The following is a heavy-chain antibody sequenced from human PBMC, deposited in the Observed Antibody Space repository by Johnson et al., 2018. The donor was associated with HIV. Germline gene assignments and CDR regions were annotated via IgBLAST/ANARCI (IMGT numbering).Heavy chain of an antibody. V-gene: IGHV3-30*04. CDR2: MSFDGSNK. CDR3: ATEARGVHGTLRFLEWSDGFDI. Sequence: QVQLVESGGGVVQPGRSLRLPCAASGFSFSSYAMHWVRQAPGKGLEWVALMSFDGSNKYYADSVKGRFTISRDNSKNTLYLQMNSLRTEDTAVYYCATEARGVHGTLRFLEWSDGFDIWGQGTMVTVSS. CDR1: GFSFSSYA. D-gene: IGHD3-3*01. J-gene: IGHJ3*02.